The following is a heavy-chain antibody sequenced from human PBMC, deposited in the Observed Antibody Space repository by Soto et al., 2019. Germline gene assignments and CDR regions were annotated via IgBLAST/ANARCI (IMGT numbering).Heavy chain of an antibody. V-gene: IGHV1-69*02. CDR1: GGTFSSST. D-gene: IGHD2-15*01. J-gene: IGHJ4*02. Sequence: QVQLVQSGAEVKQPGSSVKVSCKASGGTFSSSTISWVRQAPGQGLEWMGRIIPILGIANYAQKFQGRVTITADKSTSTAYMELSSLRSEDTAVYYCARSTVVAARVGGFFDYWGQGTLVTVSS. CDR2: IIPILGIA. CDR3: ARSTVVAARVGGFFDY.